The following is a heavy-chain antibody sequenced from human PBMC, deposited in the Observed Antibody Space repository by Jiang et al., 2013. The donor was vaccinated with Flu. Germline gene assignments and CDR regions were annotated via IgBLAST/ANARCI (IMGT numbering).Heavy chain of an antibody. CDR3: ATAYYYDSSGYYHPYFDY. CDR2: FDPEDGET. CDR1: GYTLTELS. J-gene: IGHJ4*02. V-gene: IGHV1-24*01. Sequence: EVKKPGASVKVSCKVSGYTLTELSMHWARQAPGKGLEWMGGFDPEDGETIYAQKFQGRVTMTEDTSTDTAYMELSSLRSEDTAVYYCATAYYYDSSGYYHPYFDYWGQGTLVTVSS. D-gene: IGHD3-22*01.